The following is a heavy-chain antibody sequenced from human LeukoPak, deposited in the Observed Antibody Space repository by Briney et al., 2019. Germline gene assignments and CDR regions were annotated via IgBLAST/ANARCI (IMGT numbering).Heavy chain of an antibody. Sequence: GGSLRLSCAASGFTFSSYAMSWVRQAPGKGLEWVSAISGSGGSTYYADSVKGRCTISRDNSKNTLYLQMNSLRAEDTAVYYCAKFYCGGDCWLYWYFDLWGRGTLVTVSS. CDR3: AKFYCGGDCWLYWYFDL. V-gene: IGHV3-23*01. J-gene: IGHJ2*01. D-gene: IGHD2-21*02. CDR1: GFTFSSYA. CDR2: ISGSGGST.